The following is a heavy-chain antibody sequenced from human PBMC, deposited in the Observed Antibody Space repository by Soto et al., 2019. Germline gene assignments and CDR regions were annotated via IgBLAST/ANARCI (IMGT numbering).Heavy chain of an antibody. D-gene: IGHD6-25*01. CDR1: GFSISDYT. J-gene: IGHJ4*02. V-gene: IGHV3-23*01. CDR2: ISDSGTKT. Sequence: LRLSCSASGFSISDYTMSWVRQAPGKGLEWVSSISDSGTKTFYADSVKGRFAISRDTSKNTVYMQMNNLRAEDTALYYCAKGGIRKDDYWGQGTVVTVSS. CDR3: AKGGIRKDDY.